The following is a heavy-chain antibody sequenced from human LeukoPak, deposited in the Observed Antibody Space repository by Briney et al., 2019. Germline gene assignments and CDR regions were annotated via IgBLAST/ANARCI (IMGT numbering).Heavy chain of an antibody. D-gene: IGHD3-22*01. CDR2: ISYSGST. CDR1: GGSISSSTYY. J-gene: IGHJ4*02. CDR3: ARDARGYLDY. Sequence: PSETLSLTCTVSGGSISSSTYYWGWIRQPPGTGLEWIGTISYSGSTYYNPSLKSRVTISVDTSKNQFSLKLSSVTAADTAVYYCARDARGYLDYWGQGTLVTVSS. V-gene: IGHV4-39*07.